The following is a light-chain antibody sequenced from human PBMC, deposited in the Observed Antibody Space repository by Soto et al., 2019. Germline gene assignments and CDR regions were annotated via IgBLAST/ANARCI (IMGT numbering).Light chain of an antibody. CDR1: QSVSSSY. Sequence: EIVLTQSPATLSLSPGGRATLSCGASQSVSSSYLAWYQQKPGLAPRLLIYDASSRATGIPDRFSGSGSGTDFTLTISRLEPEDFAVYYCQQYGSSGFTFGPGTKVDIK. CDR3: QQYGSSGFT. J-gene: IGKJ3*01. CDR2: DAS. V-gene: IGKV3D-20*01.